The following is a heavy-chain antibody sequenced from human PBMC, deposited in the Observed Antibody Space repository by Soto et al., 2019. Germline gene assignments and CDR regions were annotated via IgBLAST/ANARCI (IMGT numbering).Heavy chain of an antibody. V-gene: IGHV3-23*01. Sequence: GGSLRLSSAASGFTFSTYAMSWVRQAPGKGLEWVSTISGSGESTYYADSVKGRFTISRDNSKNTLYLQMNSLRAEETAVYYCAKVVGSSWYRWFDPWGQGTLVTVSS. D-gene: IGHD6-13*01. CDR1: GFTFSTYA. J-gene: IGHJ5*02. CDR2: ISGSGEST. CDR3: AKVVGSSWYRWFDP.